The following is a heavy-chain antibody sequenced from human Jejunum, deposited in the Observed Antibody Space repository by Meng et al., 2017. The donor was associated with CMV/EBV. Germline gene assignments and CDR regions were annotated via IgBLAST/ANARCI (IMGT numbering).Heavy chain of an antibody. J-gene: IGHJ4*02. D-gene: IGHD5-12*01. CDR3: SRDSVGGYDYVDY. CDR1: GFTVSNNH. CDR2: IYGDGST. V-gene: IGHV3-53*01. Sequence: SGFTVSNNHMSWVRQAPGRGLEWVSVIYGDGSTYYADSVQGRFTISRDNSKNTLYLQMNSLRAEDTAVYYCSRDSVGGYDYVDYWGQGTLVTVSS.